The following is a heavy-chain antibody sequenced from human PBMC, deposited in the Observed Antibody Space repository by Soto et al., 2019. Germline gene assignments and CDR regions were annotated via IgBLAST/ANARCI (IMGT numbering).Heavy chain of an antibody. CDR3: ARGSPPVRGVAAWFDP. J-gene: IGHJ5*02. V-gene: IGHV1-18*01. Sequence: ASVKVSCKASGYTFTSYGISWVRQAPGQGLEWMGWISAYHGNTNYAQKLQGRVTITTDTSTSTAYMELRSLRSEDTAVYYCARGSPPVRGVAAWFDPSGQGTLVTVSS. D-gene: IGHD3-10*01. CDR2: ISAYHGNT. CDR1: GYTFTSYG.